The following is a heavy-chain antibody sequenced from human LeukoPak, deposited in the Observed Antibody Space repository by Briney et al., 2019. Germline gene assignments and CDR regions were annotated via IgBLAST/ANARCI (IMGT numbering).Heavy chain of an antibody. D-gene: IGHD5-18*01. J-gene: IGHJ4*02. Sequence: GESLRLSCSASGFTFSVCAMSWVRQAPGKGLEWVSSISSSSSYIYYADSVKGRFTISRDNAKNSLYLQMNSLRAEDTAFYYCARDLAYSRLDYWGQGMLVTVSS. CDR1: GFTFSVCA. CDR3: ARDLAYSRLDY. CDR2: ISSSSSYI. V-gene: IGHV3-21*01.